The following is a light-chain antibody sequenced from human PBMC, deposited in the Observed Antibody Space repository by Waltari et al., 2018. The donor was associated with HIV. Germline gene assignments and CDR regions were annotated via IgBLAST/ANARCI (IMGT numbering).Light chain of an antibody. CDR1: TIGSKT. V-gene: IGLV3-21*04. CDR3: QVWDSSSEHVV. J-gene: IGLJ2*01. CDR2: YDR. Sequence: SYVLTQPPSVSVAPGTTARITCGGHTIGSKTVPWYQHKPGQAPVLVIYYDRERPSGIPERFSGFDSGNTATLTINRVEAGDEADYYCQVWDSSSEHVVFGGGTKLTVL.